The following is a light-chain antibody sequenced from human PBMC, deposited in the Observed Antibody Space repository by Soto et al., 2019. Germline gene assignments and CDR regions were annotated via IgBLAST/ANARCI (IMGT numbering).Light chain of an antibody. CDR3: AAWDDSLNGWV. Sequence: QSVLTQPHSASGTPGQRVTISCSGSSSNIGSKTVNWYQQLPGTAPKILIYSNNQRPSGVPDRFSGSKSGTSASLAISGLQSEDEADYYCAAWDDSLNGWVFGGGTKLTVL. CDR2: SNN. CDR1: SSNIGSKT. J-gene: IGLJ3*02. V-gene: IGLV1-44*01.